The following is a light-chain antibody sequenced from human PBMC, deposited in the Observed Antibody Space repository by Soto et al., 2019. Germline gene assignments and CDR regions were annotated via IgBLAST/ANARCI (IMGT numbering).Light chain of an antibody. V-gene: IGKV3-11*01. J-gene: IGKJ5*01. CDR3: QQRSNWPPT. CDR1: QSVGTY. CDR2: DAS. Sequence: EPLLTQAPGTLSLSPVARATLSCRASQSVGTYLAWYQQKPGQAHRLLIYDASNRATGIAPRFRGSGSGTDFTLTISSVEPEDFAVYICQQRSNWPPTFGQGKRLEIK.